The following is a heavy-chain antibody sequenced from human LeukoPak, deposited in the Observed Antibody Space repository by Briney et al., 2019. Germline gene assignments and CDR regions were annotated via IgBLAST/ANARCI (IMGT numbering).Heavy chain of an antibody. CDR1: GYTFTDYN. Sequence: GASVKVSCKASGYTFTDYNIHWVRQAPGQGLEWMGWISPNSGGTNYAQKFQGRVTMTRDTSITTAYTELSRLRSDDTAMYYCTVWFGELTHWGQGTLVTVSS. CDR2: ISPNSGGT. CDR3: TVWFGELTH. J-gene: IGHJ4*02. V-gene: IGHV1-2*02. D-gene: IGHD3-10*01.